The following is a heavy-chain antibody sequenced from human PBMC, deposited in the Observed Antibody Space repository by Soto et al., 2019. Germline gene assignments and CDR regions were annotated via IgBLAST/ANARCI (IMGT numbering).Heavy chain of an antibody. CDR2: IKQDGSEK. CDR1: GFTFSSYW. CDR3: ARDGPIVLVPAAIDQTNWFDP. V-gene: IGHV3-7*01. Sequence: GGSLRLSCAASGFTFSSYWMSWVRQAPGKGLEWVANIKQDGSEKYYVDSVKGRFTISRDNAKNSLYLQMNSLRAEDTAVYYCARDGPIVLVPAAIDQTNWFDPWGQGTLVTVSS. D-gene: IGHD2-2*01. J-gene: IGHJ5*02.